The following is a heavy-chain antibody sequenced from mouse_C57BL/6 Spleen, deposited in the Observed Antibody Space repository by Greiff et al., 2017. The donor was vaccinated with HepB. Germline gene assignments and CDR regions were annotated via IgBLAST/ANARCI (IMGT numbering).Heavy chain of an antibody. Sequence: EVQLQESGGDLVKPGGSLKLSCAASGFTFSSYGMSWVRQTPDKRLEWVATISSGGSYTYYPDSVKGRFTISRDNAKNTLYLQMSSLKSEDTAMYYGARQGDYYGSSAYWGQGTLVTVSA. V-gene: IGHV5-6*01. CDR3: ARQGDYYGSSAY. CDR1: GFTFSSYG. D-gene: IGHD1-1*01. J-gene: IGHJ3*01. CDR2: ISSGGSYT.